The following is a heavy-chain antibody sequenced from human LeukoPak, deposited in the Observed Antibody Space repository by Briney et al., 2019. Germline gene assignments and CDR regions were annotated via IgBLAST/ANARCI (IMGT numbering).Heavy chain of an antibody. CDR2: INPNSGGT. Sequence: ASVKVSCKASGYTFTGYYMHWVRQAPGQGLEWMGWINPNSGGTNYAQKFQGRVTMTRDTSISTAYMELSRLRSDDTAVHYCARDRSGLVVVPAAINWFDPWGQGTLVTVSS. J-gene: IGHJ5*02. D-gene: IGHD2-2*01. CDR3: ARDRSGLVVVPAAINWFDP. V-gene: IGHV1-2*02. CDR1: GYTFTGYY.